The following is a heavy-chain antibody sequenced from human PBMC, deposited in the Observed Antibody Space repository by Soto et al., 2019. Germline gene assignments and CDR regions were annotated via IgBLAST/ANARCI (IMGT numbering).Heavy chain of an antibody. Sequence: GGSLRLSCVASGFVFKNYEMNWVRQAPGKGLEWISYISNSGNTIYVADSMRGRFTISRDNAENSLFLQMNSLRADDTAVYYCARDIDNRDYYYGLDVWGQGTTVTVS. J-gene: IGHJ6*02. CDR3: ARDIDNRDYYYGLDV. V-gene: IGHV3-48*03. D-gene: IGHD1-20*01. CDR1: GFVFKNYE. CDR2: ISNSGNTI.